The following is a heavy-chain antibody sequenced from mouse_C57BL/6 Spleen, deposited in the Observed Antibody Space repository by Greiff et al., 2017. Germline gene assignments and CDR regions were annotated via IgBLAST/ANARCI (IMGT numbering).Heavy chain of an antibody. Sequence: VKLQESGAELVMPGASVKLSCKASGYTFTSYWMHWVKQRPGQGLEWIGEIDPSDSYNNYNQKFKGKSTLTVDKSSSTAYMQLSSLTSEASAVYYCARVPTNYGSSPWWYFDVWGTGTTVTVSS. CDR2: IDPSDSYN. V-gene: IGHV1-69*01. CDR1: GYTFTSYW. D-gene: IGHD1-1*01. J-gene: IGHJ1*03. CDR3: ARVPTNYGSSPWWYFDV.